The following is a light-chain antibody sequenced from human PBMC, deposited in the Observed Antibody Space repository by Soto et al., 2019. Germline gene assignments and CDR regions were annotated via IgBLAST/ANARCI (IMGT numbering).Light chain of an antibody. J-gene: IGKJ4*01. CDR1: QGISNF. CDR2: AAS. V-gene: IGKV1-9*01. Sequence: IHLTQSPSSLSASVGYRFTITCGASQGISNFLAWYQQKPGKAPKLLIYAASTLQSGVPSRFRGSGSGTDFTLTISSLQPEDFETYYCQQLESYPSTFGGGTKVDIK. CDR3: QQLESYPST.